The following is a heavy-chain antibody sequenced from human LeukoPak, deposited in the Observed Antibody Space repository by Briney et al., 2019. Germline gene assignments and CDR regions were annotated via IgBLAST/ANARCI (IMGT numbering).Heavy chain of an antibody. CDR1: GLTFSMYW. J-gene: IGHJ5*02. V-gene: IGHV3-20*04. CDR3: AKGGFRGTSLDP. CDR2: ISWNSGSI. D-gene: IGHD2-2*01. Sequence: PGGSLRLSCAASGLTFSMYWMSWVRQAPGKGLEWVSGISWNSGSIGFADSVKGRFTISRDNAKNSLYLQMNSLRAEDTAVYYCAKGGFRGTSLDPWGQGTLVTVSS.